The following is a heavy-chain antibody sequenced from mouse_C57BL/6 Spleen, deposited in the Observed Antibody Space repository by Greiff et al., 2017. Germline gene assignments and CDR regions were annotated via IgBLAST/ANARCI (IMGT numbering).Heavy chain of an antibody. D-gene: IGHD1-1*01. Sequence: EVKLMESGGGLVQPGGSLSLSCAASGFTFTDYYMSWVRQPPGKALEWLGVIRNKANGYTTEYSAYVKCRFTISRDNSQSILYLQMNALRAEDIATYYCAILLRHYAMDYWGQGTSVTVAS. J-gene: IGHJ4*01. CDR3: AILLRHYAMDY. CDR2: IRNKANGYTT. CDR1: GFTFTDYY. V-gene: IGHV7-3*01.